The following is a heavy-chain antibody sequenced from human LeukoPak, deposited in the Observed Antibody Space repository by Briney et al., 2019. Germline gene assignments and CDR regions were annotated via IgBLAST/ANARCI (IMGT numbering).Heavy chain of an antibody. D-gene: IGHD3-22*01. CDR2: ISGSDGTT. CDR3: ARTSDTSGRLYWYFDL. CDR1: GFTFSSYA. Sequence: GGSLRLSCAASGFTFSSYAMSWVRQAPGKGLEWVSSISGSDGTTYYADSVKGRFTISRDNAKNSLYLQMNSLRAEDTAVYYCARTSDTSGRLYWYFDLWGRGTLVTVSS. V-gene: IGHV3-23*01. J-gene: IGHJ2*01.